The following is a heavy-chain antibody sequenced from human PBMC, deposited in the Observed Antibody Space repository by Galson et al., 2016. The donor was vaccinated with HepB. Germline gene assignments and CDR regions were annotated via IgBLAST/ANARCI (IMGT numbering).Heavy chain of an antibody. Sequence: CAISGDSVSSNSAGWNWIRQSPSRGLEWLGRTYYRSKWSSDYADSVRSRLTISADKSKNQFSLKLSSVTAADTAVYYCAPLGYCSGDTCHRVYWGQGTLVTVSS. CDR1: GDSVSSNSAG. J-gene: IGHJ4*02. CDR2: TYYRSKWSS. V-gene: IGHV6-1*01. CDR3: APLGYCSGDTCHRVY. D-gene: IGHD2-15*01.